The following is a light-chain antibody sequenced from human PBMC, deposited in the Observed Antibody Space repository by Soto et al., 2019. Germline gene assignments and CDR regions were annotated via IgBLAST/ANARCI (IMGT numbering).Light chain of an antibody. CDR3: LLSYSDARRVE. J-gene: IGLJ2*01. CDR2: DTS. CDR1: TGVVTSGHY. Sequence: QAVVTQEPSLTMSPGGTVTLTCGSSTGVVTSGHYPYWFQQKPGQAPRTLIYDTSNRHSWTPARFSGSLLGGRAALTLSGAQPEDEAEYYCLLSYSDARRVEFGGGTKLTVL. V-gene: IGLV7-46*01.